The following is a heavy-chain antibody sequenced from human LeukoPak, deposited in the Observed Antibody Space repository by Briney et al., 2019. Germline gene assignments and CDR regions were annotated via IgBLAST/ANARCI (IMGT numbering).Heavy chain of an antibody. CDR1: GFTFSSYE. V-gene: IGHV3-48*03. D-gene: IGHD3-9*01. J-gene: IGHJ6*04. CDR2: ISSSGGTI. CDR3: ASYRALRYFDWFPYYYYGMDV. Sequence: PGGSLRPSCAASGFTFSSYEMNWVRQAPGKGLEWVSYISSSGGTIYYADSVKGRFTISRDNAKNSLYLQMNSLRAEDTAVYYCASYRALRYFDWFPYYYYGMDVWGKGTTVTVSS.